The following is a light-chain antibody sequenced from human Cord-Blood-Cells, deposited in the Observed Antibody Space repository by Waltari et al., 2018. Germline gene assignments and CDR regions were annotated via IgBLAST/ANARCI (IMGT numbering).Light chain of an antibody. CDR3: CSYAGSVV. CDR1: SSDVGSHNL. Sequence: QSALTQPASVSGSPGQSITISCTGTSSDVGSHNLVSWYQQHPGKAPKLMIYEGSKRPSVVSNRFSGSKSGNTASLTISGLQAEDEADYYCCSYAGSVVFGGGTKLTVL. V-gene: IGLV2-23*01. J-gene: IGLJ2*01. CDR2: EGS.